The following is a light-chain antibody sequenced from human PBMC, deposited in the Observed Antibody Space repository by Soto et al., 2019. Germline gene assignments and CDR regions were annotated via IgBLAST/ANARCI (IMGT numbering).Light chain of an antibody. CDR2: LGS. V-gene: IGKV2-28*01. CDR1: QSLLHSNGYNY. J-gene: IGKJ1*01. CDR3: MQPLQSWT. Sequence: IVMTQSPLPLPVTPGEPASIACRASQSLLHSNGYNYLDWYLQKPGQSPQLLIYLGSNRASGVPDRFSGSGSGTDFTLKISRVEAEDVRVYYCMQPLQSWTFGQGTKVDNK.